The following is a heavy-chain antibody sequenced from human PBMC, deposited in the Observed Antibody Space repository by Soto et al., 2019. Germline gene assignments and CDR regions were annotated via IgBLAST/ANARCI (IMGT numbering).Heavy chain of an antibody. CDR3: ARDNDRLQLGGNYYYILDV. J-gene: IGHJ6*02. CDR1: GGTFSSSA. V-gene: IGHV1-69*12. CDR2: VIPLFRTP. Sequence: QVQLVQSGAEMKEPGSSVKVSCKTSGGTFSSSAISWLRQAPGPGLEWMGGVIPLFRTPDYAQKCQGRVTIAADESTSTADRERSSLRSEDTAVYYCARDNDRLQLGGNYYYILDVWGQGTTITVSS. D-gene: IGHD4-4*01.